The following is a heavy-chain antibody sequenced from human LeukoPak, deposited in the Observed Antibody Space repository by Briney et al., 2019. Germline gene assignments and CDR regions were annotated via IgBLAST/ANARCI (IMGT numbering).Heavy chain of an antibody. V-gene: IGHV4-59*01. CDR2: IYYSGST. CDR1: GGSISGYY. D-gene: IGHD1-26*01. Sequence: SETLSLTCAVSGGSISGYYWSWIRQPPGKGLEWIGYIYYSGSTKYNPSLKSRVTISVDTSKNQFSLRLNSVTAADTAMYYCASEKYGGSNDYWGQGTLVTVSS. CDR3: ASEKYGGSNDY. J-gene: IGHJ4*02.